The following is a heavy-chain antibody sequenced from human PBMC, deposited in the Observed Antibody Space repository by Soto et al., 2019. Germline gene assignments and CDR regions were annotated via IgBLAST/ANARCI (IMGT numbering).Heavy chain of an antibody. CDR3: AKHLKGWRLQPPFDP. CDR2: LSDSVGTT. J-gene: IGHJ5*02. Sequence: GGSLRLSCAVSGFSFGTYTVNWVRQAPGMGLEWVSGLSDSVGTTHYAYSVKGRFTISRDKSKNTLYLQMNNLRAEDTAVYYRAKHLKGWRLQPPFDPWGQGTQVTVSS. V-gene: IGHV3-23*01. CDR1: GFSFGTYT. D-gene: IGHD4-4*01.